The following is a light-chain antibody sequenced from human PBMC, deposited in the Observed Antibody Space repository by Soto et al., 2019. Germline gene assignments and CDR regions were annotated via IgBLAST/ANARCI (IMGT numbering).Light chain of an antibody. CDR3: QQYGSSPPT. CDR2: GAS. J-gene: IGKJ2*01. Sequence: TVLTNFLGTLSFSQTEIATPSSRASQSIISDSLAWYQQKPGQAPRLLITGASSRATGIPDRFSGSGSGTYFTLTVSRLEPEDFAVFYCQQYGSSPPTLGQGTKVDIK. V-gene: IGKV3-20*01. CDR1: QSIISDS.